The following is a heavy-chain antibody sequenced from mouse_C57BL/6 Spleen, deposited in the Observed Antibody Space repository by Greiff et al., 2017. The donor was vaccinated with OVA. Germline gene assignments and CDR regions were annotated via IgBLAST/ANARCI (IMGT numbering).Heavy chain of an antibody. CDR2: ISSGSSTI. J-gene: IGHJ1*03. D-gene: IGHD2-5*01. V-gene: IGHV5-17*01. Sequence: EVMLVESGGGLVKPGGSLKLSCAASGFTFSDYGMHWVRQAPEKGLEWVAYISSGSSTISYADTVKGRFTISRDNAKNTLFLQMTSLRSEDTAMYYGARKTYYSNYGYFDVWGTGTTVTVSS. CDR1: GFTFSDYG. CDR3: ARKTYYSNYGYFDV.